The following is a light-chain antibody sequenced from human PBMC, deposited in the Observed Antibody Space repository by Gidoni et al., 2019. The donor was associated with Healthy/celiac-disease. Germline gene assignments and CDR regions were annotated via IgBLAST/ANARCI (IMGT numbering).Light chain of an antibody. J-gene: IGLJ3*02. CDR3: CSYAGSSTFEGV. Sequence: QSALTQPASVSGSPGQSITISCTGTSSDFGSYNLVPWYQQHPGKAPKLMIYEGSKRPSGVSNRFSGSKSGNTASLTISGLQAEDEADYYCCSYAGSSTFEGVFGGGTKLTVL. V-gene: IGLV2-23*03. CDR1: SSDFGSYNL. CDR2: EGS.